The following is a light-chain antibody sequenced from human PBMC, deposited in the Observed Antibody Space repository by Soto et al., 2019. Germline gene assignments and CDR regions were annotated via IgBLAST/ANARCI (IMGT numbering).Light chain of an antibody. CDR2: GNS. CDR3: QSYDSSLSVHVV. J-gene: IGLJ2*01. V-gene: IGLV1-40*01. Sequence: QSVLTHPPSVSGAPGQRVTISCTGSRSNIGAGYDVHWYQQLPGTAPKLLIYGNSNRPSGVPDRFSGSKSGTSASLAITGLQAEDETDYYCQSYDSSLSVHVVFGGGTKLTVL. CDR1: RSNIGAGYD.